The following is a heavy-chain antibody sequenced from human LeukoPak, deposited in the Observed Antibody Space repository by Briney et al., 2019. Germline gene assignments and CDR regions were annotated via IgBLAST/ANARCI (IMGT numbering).Heavy chain of an antibody. Sequence: GGSLRLSCAASGFTFSSFGMSWVRQAPGKGLEWVSAISSTGGTAYYADSVKGRFTISRDDSKNTLYLQMNSLKTEDTAVYYCTTDGESSGWYGYYYYYMDVWGKGTTVTVSS. V-gene: IGHV3-23*01. J-gene: IGHJ6*03. D-gene: IGHD6-19*01. CDR3: TTDGESSGWYGYYYYYMDV. CDR2: ISSTGGTA. CDR1: GFTFSSFG.